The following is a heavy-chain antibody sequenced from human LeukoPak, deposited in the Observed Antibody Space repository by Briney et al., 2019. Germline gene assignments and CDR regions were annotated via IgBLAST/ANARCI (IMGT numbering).Heavy chain of an antibody. CDR1: GFTFSSDG. V-gene: IGHV3-33*01. CDR3: ARDSPIRAPTMTLSSAFDI. Sequence: PGRSLRLSCAASGFTFSSDGMHWVRQAPGKGLEWVGVIWYDGSNKYYADSVKGRFTISRDNSKNSLYLQMNSLTAEDTAVYYCARDSPIRAPTMTLSSAFDIWGQGTMVTVSS. D-gene: IGHD3-22*01. CDR2: IWYDGSNK. J-gene: IGHJ3*02.